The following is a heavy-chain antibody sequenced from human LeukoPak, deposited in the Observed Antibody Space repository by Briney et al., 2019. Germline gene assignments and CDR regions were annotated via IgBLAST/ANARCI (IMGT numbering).Heavy chain of an antibody. D-gene: IGHD5-24*01. J-gene: IGHJ4*02. CDR3: ARDRDGYAYSFDY. CDR2: TYYTGSA. CDR1: GGSFSGYY. V-gene: IGHV4-34*01. Sequence: PSETLSLTCAVYGGSFSGYYWSWIRQPPGKGLEWIGNTYYTGSAYYRPSLQSRVSISVDTSKKEFSLKLTSVTAADTAVYYCARDRDGYAYSFDYWGQGTLVTVSS.